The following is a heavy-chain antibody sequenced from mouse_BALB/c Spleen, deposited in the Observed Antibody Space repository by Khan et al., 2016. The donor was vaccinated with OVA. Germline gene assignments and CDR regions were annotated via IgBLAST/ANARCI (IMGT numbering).Heavy chain of an antibody. Sequence: QVQLQQSGPELVKPGASVKISCKASGYTFTTYYIHWVKQRPGQGLEWIGWNYPGSFNTNYSEKFKGKATLTADKSSSTAYMQLNSLTSEDSAVYFCERDDYFLGEAMDYWGQGTSITVSS. J-gene: IGHJ4*01. D-gene: IGHD2-4*01. CDR3: ERDDYFLGEAMDY. CDR2: NYPGSFNT. CDR1: GYTFTTYY. V-gene: IGHV1S56*01.